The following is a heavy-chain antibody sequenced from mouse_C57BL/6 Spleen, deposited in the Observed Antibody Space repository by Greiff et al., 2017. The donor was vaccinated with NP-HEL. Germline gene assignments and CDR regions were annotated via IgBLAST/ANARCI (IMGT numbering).Heavy chain of an antibody. CDR1: GFTFSDYG. CDR2: ISSGSSTI. CDR3: ARDGYPRGDY. J-gene: IGHJ4*01. Sequence: DVHLVESGGGLVKPGGSLKLSCAASGFTFSDYGMHWVRQAPEKGLEWVAYISSGSSTIYYADTVKGRFTISRDNAKNTLFLQMTSLRSEDTAMYYCARDGYPRGDYWGQGTSVTVSS. V-gene: IGHV5-17*01. D-gene: IGHD2-3*01.